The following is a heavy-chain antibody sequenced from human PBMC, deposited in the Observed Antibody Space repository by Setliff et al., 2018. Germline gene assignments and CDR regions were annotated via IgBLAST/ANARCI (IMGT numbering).Heavy chain of an antibody. Sequence: PGGSLRLSCAASTLTFTYAMSWVRQTPGKGLEWIASINGDGADTYYADSVKGRFTISRDNAKNSLYLQMNSLRAEDTAVYYCAKNTEWLGDSYDAFDSWGQGTMVTVSS. D-gene: IGHD6-19*01. J-gene: IGHJ3*02. CDR3: AKNTEWLGDSYDAFDS. CDR2: INGDGADT. V-gene: IGHV3-23*01. CDR1: TLTFTYA.